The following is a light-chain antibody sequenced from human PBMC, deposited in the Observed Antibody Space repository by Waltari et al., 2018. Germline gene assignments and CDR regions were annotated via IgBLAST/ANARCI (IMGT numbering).Light chain of an antibody. J-gene: IGLJ3*02. Sequence: QAGLTQPPSVSKGLRQTATLTCTGNSNTVGNQGAAWLQQHQGHPPKLLPYRNNNRPSGISERLSASRSGNTASLTITGLQPEDEADYYCSAWDSSLSAWVFGGGTKLTVL. CDR2: RNN. V-gene: IGLV10-54*01. CDR1: SNTVGNQG. CDR3: SAWDSSLSAWV.